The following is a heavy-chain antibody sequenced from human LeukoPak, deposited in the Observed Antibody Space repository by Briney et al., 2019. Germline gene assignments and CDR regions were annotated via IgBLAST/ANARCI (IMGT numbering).Heavy chain of an antibody. J-gene: IGHJ4*02. V-gene: IGHV3-21*04. CDR2: ISSSSSYI. Sequence: PGGSLRLSCAASGFTFSSYSMNWVRQAPGKGLEWVSSISSSSSYIYYADSVKGRFTISRDNAKNSLYLQMNSLRAEDTAVYYCARGNYGTHYGGYWGQGTLVTVSS. CDR3: ARGNYGTHYGGY. D-gene: IGHD4-11*01. CDR1: GFTFSSYS.